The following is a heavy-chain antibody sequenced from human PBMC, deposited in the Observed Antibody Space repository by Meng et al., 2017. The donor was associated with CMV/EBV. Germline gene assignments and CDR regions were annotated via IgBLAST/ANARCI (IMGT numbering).Heavy chain of an antibody. CDR3: ARDWEDIVVVPAAYYYYGMDV. D-gene: IGHD2-2*01. J-gene: IGHJ6*02. CDR1: GFTFSSYE. CDR2: ISSSGSTI. V-gene: IGHV3-48*03. Sequence: GESLKISCAASGFTFSSYEMNWVRQAPGKGLEWVSYISSSGSTIYYADSVKGRFTISRDNAKNSLYLQMNSLRAEDTAVYYCARDWEDIVVVPAAYYYYGMDVWGQGTTVTVSS.